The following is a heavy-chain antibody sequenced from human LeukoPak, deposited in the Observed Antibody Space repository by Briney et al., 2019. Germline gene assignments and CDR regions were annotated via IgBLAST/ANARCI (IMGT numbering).Heavy chain of an antibody. CDR1: GFTFSSYS. D-gene: IGHD6-6*01. Sequence: PGGSLRLSCAASGFTFSSYSMNWVRQAPGKGLEWVSSISSSSSYIYYADSVKGRFTISRDNAKNSLYLQMNSLRAEDTAVYYCAKSLLSSPSFDYWGQGTLVTVSS. CDR2: ISSSSSYI. CDR3: AKSLLSSPSFDY. V-gene: IGHV3-21*03. J-gene: IGHJ4*02.